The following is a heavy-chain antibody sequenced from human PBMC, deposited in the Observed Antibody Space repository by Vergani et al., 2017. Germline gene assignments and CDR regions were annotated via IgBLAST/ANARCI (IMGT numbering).Heavy chain of an antibody. CDR3: ARLAGYCTNGVCYTEYFQH. CDR2: IYPGDSDT. V-gene: IGHV5-51*01. D-gene: IGHD2-8*01. Sequence: CIRIIYPGDSDTRYSPSFQGQGTISADKSISTAYLQWSSLKASDTAMYYCARLAGYCTNGVCYTEYFQHWGQGTLVTVSS. J-gene: IGHJ1*01.